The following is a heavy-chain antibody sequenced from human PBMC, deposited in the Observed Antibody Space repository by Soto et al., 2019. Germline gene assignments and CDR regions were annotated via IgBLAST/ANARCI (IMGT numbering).Heavy chain of an antibody. J-gene: IGHJ6*02. CDR2: ISSSGSTI. CDR3: ARVSFGGLDV. CDR1: GFPFIDYY. Sequence: SVRLSFASSGFPFIDYYVSWICQAPGKGLEWVSYISSSGSTIYYADSVKGRFTISRDNAKNSLYLQMNSLRAEDTAVYYCARVSFGGLDVWGQGTTVTVSS. V-gene: IGHV3-11*01. D-gene: IGHD3-16*01.